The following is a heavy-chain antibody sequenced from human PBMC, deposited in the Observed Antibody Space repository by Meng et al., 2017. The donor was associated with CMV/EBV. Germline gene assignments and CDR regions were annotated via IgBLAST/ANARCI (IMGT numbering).Heavy chain of an antibody. Sequence: ASVKVSCKVSGYTLTELSMHWVRQAPGKGLEWMGGFDPEDGETIYAQKFQGRVTMTEDTSTDTAYTELSSLRSEDTAVYYCATSTRTYCSGGSCFRVIQYYFDYWGQGTLVTVSS. CDR3: ATSTRTYCSGGSCFRVIQYYFDY. D-gene: IGHD2-15*01. CDR2: FDPEDGET. CDR1: GYTLTELS. V-gene: IGHV1-24*01. J-gene: IGHJ4*02.